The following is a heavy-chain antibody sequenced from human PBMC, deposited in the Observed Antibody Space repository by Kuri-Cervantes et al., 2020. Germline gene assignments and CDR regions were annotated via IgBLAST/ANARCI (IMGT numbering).Heavy chain of an antibody. V-gene: IGHV4-61*02. CDR3: ARSQKGRAYGPSMNWFDS. J-gene: IGHJ5*01. CDR2: IYTSGST. Sequence: SETLSLTCTVSGGSISSGSYYWSWIRQPAGKGLEWIGRIYTSGSTNYNPSLKSRVTISVDTSKNQFSLKLSSVIAADTAVYYCARSQKGRAYGPSMNWFDSWGQGTLVTVSS. D-gene: IGHD3-10*01. CDR1: GGSISSGSYY.